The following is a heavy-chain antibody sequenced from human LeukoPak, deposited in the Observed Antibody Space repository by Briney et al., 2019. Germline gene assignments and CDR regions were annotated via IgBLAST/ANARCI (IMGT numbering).Heavy chain of an antibody. CDR1: GLTVSSNY. J-gene: IGHJ6*03. D-gene: IGHD2-2*01. Sequence: GGSLRLSCAASGLTVSSNYMSWFRQAPGKGLEWVSVIYSGGSTYYADSVKGRFTISRDNSKNTLYLQMNSLRAEDTAVYYCARSYCSSTSCYRNYYMDVWGKGTTVTVSS. CDR2: IYSGGST. CDR3: ARSYCSSTSCYRNYYMDV. V-gene: IGHV3-53*01.